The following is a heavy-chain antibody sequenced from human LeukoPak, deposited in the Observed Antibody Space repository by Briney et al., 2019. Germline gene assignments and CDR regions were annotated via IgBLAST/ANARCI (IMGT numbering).Heavy chain of an antibody. CDR2: IYSGGST. CDR1: GFTVSSNY. Sequence: PGGSLRLSCAASGFTVSSNYMSWVRRAPGKGLEWVSVIYSGGSTYYADSVKGRFTISRDNSKNTLYLQMNSLRAEDTAVYYCARVASIAAQPYYFDYWGQGALVTVSS. CDR3: ARVASIAAQPYYFDY. J-gene: IGHJ4*02. D-gene: IGHD6-6*01. V-gene: IGHV3-66*01.